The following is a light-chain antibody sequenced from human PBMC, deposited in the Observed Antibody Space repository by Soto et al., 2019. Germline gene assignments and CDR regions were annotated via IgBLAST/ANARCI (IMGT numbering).Light chain of an antibody. Sequence: EIVLTQSPGTLSLSPGERATLSCRASQSVTSSYLAWYQQKPGQAPRLLIYGASSRATGIPDRFSGSGSGTDFTLIISRLEPEDFAVYYCQHYGNSPLYTFGQGTKVEIK. CDR2: GAS. CDR1: QSVTSSY. J-gene: IGKJ2*01. V-gene: IGKV3-20*01. CDR3: QHYGNSPLYT.